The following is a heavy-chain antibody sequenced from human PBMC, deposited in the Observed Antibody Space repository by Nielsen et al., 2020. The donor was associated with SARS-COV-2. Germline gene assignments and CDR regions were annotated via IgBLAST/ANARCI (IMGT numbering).Heavy chain of an antibody. Sequence: SETLSLTCTVSGGSISSYYWSWIRQPPVKGLEWIGYIYYSGSTNYNPSLKSRVTISVDTSKNQFSLKLSSVTAADTAVYYCARSYYDILTGPLPGAFDIWGQGTMVTVSS. V-gene: IGHV4-59*13. CDR2: IYYSGST. CDR1: GGSISSYY. D-gene: IGHD3-9*01. J-gene: IGHJ3*02. CDR3: ARSYYDILTGPLPGAFDI.